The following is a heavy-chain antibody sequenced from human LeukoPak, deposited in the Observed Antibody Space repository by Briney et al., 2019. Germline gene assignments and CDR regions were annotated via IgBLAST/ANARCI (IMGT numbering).Heavy chain of an antibody. CDR3: ARDRYSSSWRDY. CDR2: ISGSGGTT. CDR1: GFTFSSYD. Sequence: GGSLRLSCAASGFTFSSYDMSWVRQAPGKGLEWVSAISGSGGTTYFADSVKGRFTISRDNAKNTLYLQMNSLRAEDTAVYYCARDRYSSSWRDYWGQGTLVTVSS. D-gene: IGHD6-13*01. J-gene: IGHJ4*02. V-gene: IGHV3-23*01.